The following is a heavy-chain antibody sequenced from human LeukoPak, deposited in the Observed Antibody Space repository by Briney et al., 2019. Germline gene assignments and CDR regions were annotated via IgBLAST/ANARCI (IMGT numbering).Heavy chain of an antibody. CDR3: ARDGGYYYDSSGYYPGPFDY. D-gene: IGHD3-22*01. V-gene: IGHV1-69*01. Sequence: SVKVSCKASGGTFSSYAISWVRQAPGQGLEWIGGIIPIFGTANYAQKFQGRVTITADESTSTAYMELSSLRSEDTAVYYSARDGGYYYDSSGYYPGPFDYWGQGTLVTVSS. CDR2: IIPIFGTA. CDR1: GGTFSSYA. J-gene: IGHJ4*02.